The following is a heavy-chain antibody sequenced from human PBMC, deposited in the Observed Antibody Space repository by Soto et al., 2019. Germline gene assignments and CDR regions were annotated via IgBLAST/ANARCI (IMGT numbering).Heavy chain of an antibody. D-gene: IGHD3-10*01. CDR2: IYPGDSDT. CDR1: GYSFTSYW. Sequence: GESLKISCEDSGYSFTSYWIGWVRQMPGKGLEWMGIIYPGDSDTRYSPSFQGQVTISADKSISTAYLQWSSLKASDTAMYYCAGGGVRGVITRTRDYYGMDVWGQGTTVTVSS. CDR3: AGGGVRGVITRTRDYYGMDV. V-gene: IGHV5-51*01. J-gene: IGHJ6*02.